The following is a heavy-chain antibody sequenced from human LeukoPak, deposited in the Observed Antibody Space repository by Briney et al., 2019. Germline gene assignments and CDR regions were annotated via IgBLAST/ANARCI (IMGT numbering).Heavy chain of an antibody. CDR1: GGSISSGDYY. D-gene: IGHD4-11*01. Sequence: SQTLSLTCTVSGGSISSGDYYWSWIRQPPGKGLEWIGYIYYSGSTYYNPSLKGRVTISVDTSKNQFSLKLSSVTAADTAVYYCARADYSNPNWFDPWGQGTLVTVSS. J-gene: IGHJ5*02. CDR2: IYYSGST. V-gene: IGHV4-30-4*01. CDR3: ARADYSNPNWFDP.